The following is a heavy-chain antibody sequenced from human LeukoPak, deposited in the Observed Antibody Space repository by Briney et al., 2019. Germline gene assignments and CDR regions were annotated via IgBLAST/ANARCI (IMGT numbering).Heavy chain of an antibody. Sequence: GGSLRLSCAASGFTFSSYSMNWVRQAPGKGLEWVSFISSSRSYIYYADSVKGRFTISRDNAKNSLYLQMNSLRAEDTAVYYCAMFIAAPYYFDYWGRGTLVTVSS. J-gene: IGHJ4*02. CDR1: GFTFSSYS. V-gene: IGHV3-21*01. D-gene: IGHD6-13*01. CDR2: ISSSRSYI. CDR3: AMFIAAPYYFDY.